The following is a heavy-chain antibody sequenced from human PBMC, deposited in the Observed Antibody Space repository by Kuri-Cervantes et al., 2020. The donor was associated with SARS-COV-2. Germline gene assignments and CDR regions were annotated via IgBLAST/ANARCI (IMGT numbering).Heavy chain of an antibody. Sequence: ASVKVSCKGFGYTLSNYGINGVRQAPGQGLEWMGWISGYIGVTNYVPRLQGRVTMTTDTSTTTAYMELRGLTSDDTAVYFCARGPADYSSGWTDYWGQGTLVTVSS. CDR3: ARGPADYSSGWTDY. CDR1: GYTLSNYG. V-gene: IGHV1-18*04. D-gene: IGHD6-19*01. CDR2: ISGYIGVT. J-gene: IGHJ4*02.